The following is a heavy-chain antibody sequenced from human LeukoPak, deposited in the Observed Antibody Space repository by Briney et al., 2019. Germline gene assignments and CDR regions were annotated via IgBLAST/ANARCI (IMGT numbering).Heavy chain of an antibody. D-gene: IGHD3-9*01. CDR3: ARAWGWGYDILTGGNYYYMDV. CDR2: ISAYNGNT. V-gene: IGHV1-18*01. J-gene: IGHJ6*03. CDR1: GYTFTIYG. Sequence: ASVKVPCKASGYTFTIYGISWVRQAPGQGLEWMGWISAYNGNTNYAQKLQGRVTMTTDTSTSTAYMELRSLRSDDTAVYYCARAWGWGYDILTGGNYYYMDVWGKGTTVTVSS.